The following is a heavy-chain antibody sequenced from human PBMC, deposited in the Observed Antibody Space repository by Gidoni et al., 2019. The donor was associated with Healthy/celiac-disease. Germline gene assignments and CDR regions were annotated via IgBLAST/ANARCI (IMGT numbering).Heavy chain of an antibody. CDR1: GFTVSSNY. Sequence: EVQLVETGGGLIQPGGYLRLSCEATGFTVSSNYMSWVRQAPGKGLAWVSVIYSGGSTYYADSVKCRFTISRDNSKNTLYLQINRLRAEDTAVYYCARAAVVPAAIGYYFDYWGQGTLVTVSS. CDR2: IYSGGST. D-gene: IGHD2-2*01. J-gene: IGHJ4*02. V-gene: IGHV3-53*02. CDR3: ARAAVVPAAIGYYFDY.